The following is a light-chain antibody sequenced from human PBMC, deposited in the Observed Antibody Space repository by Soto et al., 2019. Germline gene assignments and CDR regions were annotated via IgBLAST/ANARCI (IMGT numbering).Light chain of an antibody. CDR1: SSDVGGYNY. J-gene: IGLJ1*01. CDR2: DVS. V-gene: IGLV2-11*01. Sequence: SALTQPRSVSGSPGQSVTISCTGTSSDVGGYNYVSWYQQHPGKAPKLMIYDVSKRPSGVPDRFSGSKSGNTASLTISGIQAEDEADYYCCSYAGSYTLYVFGTRTKVTVL. CDR3: CSYAGSYTLYV.